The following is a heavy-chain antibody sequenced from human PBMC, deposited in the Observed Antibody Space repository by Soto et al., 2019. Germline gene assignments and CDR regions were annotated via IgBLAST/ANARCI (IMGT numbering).Heavy chain of an antibody. J-gene: IGHJ4*02. V-gene: IGHV2-5*02. CDR3: AHKGDGYRGFKY. CDR1: GFSLSTSGVG. CDR2: IYWDDDK. Sequence: QITLKESGPTLVKPTQTLTLTCTLSGFSLSTSGVGVGWIRQPPGKALEWLALIYWDDDKRYSPFLKSRLTIGKXXSKNQVVLTLTNMDPVDTATYYCAHKGDGYRGFKYWGQGTLVTVSS. D-gene: IGHD5-12*01.